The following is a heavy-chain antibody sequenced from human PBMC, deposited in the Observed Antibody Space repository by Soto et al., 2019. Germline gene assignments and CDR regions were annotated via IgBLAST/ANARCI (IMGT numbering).Heavy chain of an antibody. V-gene: IGHV4-59*01. CDR1: GGSISSYY. CDR3: AREEYCSSTSCYEHYWFDP. CDR2: IYYSGST. J-gene: IGHJ5*02. Sequence: SETLSLTCTVSGGSISSYYWSWIRQPPGKGLEWIGYIYYSGSTNYNPSLKSRVTISVDTSKNQFSLKLSSVTAADTAVYYCAREEYCSSTSCYEHYWFDPWGQGTLVTVSS. D-gene: IGHD2-2*01.